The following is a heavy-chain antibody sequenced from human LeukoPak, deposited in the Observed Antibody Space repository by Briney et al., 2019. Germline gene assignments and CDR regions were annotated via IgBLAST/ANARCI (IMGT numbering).Heavy chain of an antibody. J-gene: IGHJ4*02. CDR3: ATASYSSSWYALDY. CDR2: FDPEDGET. Sequence: VASVKVSCKVSGYTLTELSMHWVRQAPGKGLEWMGGFDPEDGETIYAQKFQGRVTMTEDTPTDTAYMELSSLRSEDTAVYYCATASYSSSWYALDYWGQGTLVTVSS. CDR1: GYTLTELS. D-gene: IGHD6-13*01. V-gene: IGHV1-24*01.